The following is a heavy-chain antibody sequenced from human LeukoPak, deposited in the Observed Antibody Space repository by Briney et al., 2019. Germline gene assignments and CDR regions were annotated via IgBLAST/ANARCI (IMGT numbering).Heavy chain of an antibody. CDR2: ISGSGGST. V-gene: IGHV3-23*01. CDR1: GFTFSSYA. Sequence: GGSLRLSCAASGFTFSSYAMSWVRQAPGKGLEWVSAISGSGGSTYYADSVKGRFTISRDNSKNTLYLQMNSLRAEDTAVYYCAKARLAYCGGDCYSPDYWGQGTLVTVSS. J-gene: IGHJ4*02. D-gene: IGHD2-21*01. CDR3: AKARLAYCGGDCYSPDY.